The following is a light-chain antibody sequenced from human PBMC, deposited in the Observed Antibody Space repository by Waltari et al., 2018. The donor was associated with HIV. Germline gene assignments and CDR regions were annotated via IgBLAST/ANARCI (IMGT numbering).Light chain of an antibody. CDR2: DDS. CDR1: NIGSQS. V-gene: IGLV3-21*02. CDR3: EVWHSNTDNVV. J-gene: IGLJ2*01. Sequence: SYLLTQPPSVSVAPGQTARITCEGHNIGSQSVHWYQQRPGPAPTLVVHDDSDRPSGVPDRFSGSNSGTTATLTISRVESGDEAFYYCEVWHSNTDNVVFGGGTKLTVL.